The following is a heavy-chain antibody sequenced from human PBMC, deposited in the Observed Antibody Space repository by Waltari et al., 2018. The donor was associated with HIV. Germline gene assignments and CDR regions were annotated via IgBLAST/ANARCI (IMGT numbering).Heavy chain of an antibody. V-gene: IGHV3-30*04. Sequence: QVQLVESGGGVVQPGRSLRLSCAASGFTFSSYAMHWVRQAPGKGLEWVECISYDGSNKYYADSVKGRFTISRDNSKNTVYLEMNSLRAVDTAVYTCVFGDTVARFDYWGQGSLVTVSS. J-gene: IGHJ4*02. CDR2: ISYDGSNK. CDR1: GFTFSSYA. CDR3: VFGDTVARFDY. D-gene: IGHD4-17*01.